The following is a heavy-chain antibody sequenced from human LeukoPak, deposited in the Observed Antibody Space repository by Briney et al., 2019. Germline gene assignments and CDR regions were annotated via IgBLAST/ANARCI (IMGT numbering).Heavy chain of an antibody. J-gene: IGHJ2*01. D-gene: IGHD5-18*01. Sequence: SETLSLTCTVSGGSISSYYWSWIRQPPGKGLEWIGYIYYSGSTNYNPSLECRVTISVDTSKNQFSLKLSSVTAADTAVYYCARGGYSYGYTDWYFDLWGRGTLVTVSS. CDR1: GGSISSYY. CDR2: IYYSGST. V-gene: IGHV4-59*01. CDR3: ARGGYSYGYTDWYFDL.